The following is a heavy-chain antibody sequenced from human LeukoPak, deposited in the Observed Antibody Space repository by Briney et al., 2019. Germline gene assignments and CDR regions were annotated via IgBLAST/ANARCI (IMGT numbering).Heavy chain of an antibody. Sequence: PGGSLRLSCAASGVTFSSCSMNWVRQAPGKGLEWVSSISSSSSYIYYADSVKGRFTISRDNAKNSLYLQMNSLRAEDTAVYYCARGGSDYGDYGYNWFDPWGQGTLVTVSS. CDR3: ARGGSDYGDYGYNWFDP. J-gene: IGHJ5*02. V-gene: IGHV3-21*01. CDR2: ISSSSSYI. CDR1: GVTFSSCS. D-gene: IGHD4-17*01.